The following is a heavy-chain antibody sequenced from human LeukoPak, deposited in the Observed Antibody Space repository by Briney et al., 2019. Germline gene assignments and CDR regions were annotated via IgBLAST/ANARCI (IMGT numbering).Heavy chain of an antibody. CDR3: AKDSRRYYDSSGYYGGLDY. CDR1: GFTVSSNY. D-gene: IGHD3-22*01. Sequence: GGSLRLSCAASGFTVSSNYMSWVRQAPGKGLEWVSGISWNSGSIGYADSVKGRFTISRDNAKNSLYLQMNSLRAEDMALYYCAKDSRRYYDSSGYYGGLDYWGQGTLVTVSS. V-gene: IGHV3-9*03. CDR2: ISWNSGSI. J-gene: IGHJ4*02.